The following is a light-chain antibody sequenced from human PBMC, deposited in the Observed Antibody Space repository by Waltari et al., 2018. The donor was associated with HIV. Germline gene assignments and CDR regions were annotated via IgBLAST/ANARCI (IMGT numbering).Light chain of an antibody. CDR1: QSVSSSY. CDR2: GAS. Sequence: EIVLTQSPGTLSLSPGDRATLSCRASQSVSSSYLAWYQQKPGQAPRLLIYGASSRATGIPDRFSGSGSGTDFTLTISRLEPEDFAVYYCQQYGSPFSPGTKVDIK. CDR3: QQYGSP. V-gene: IGKV3-20*01. J-gene: IGKJ3*01.